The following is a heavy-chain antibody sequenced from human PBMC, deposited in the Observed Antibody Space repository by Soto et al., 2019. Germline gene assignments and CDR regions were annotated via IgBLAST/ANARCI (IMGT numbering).Heavy chain of an antibody. V-gene: IGHV4-34*01. Sequence: SETLSLTCAVYGGSFSGYYWSWIRQPPGKGLEWIGEINHSGSTNYNPSLKSRVTISVDTSKNQFSLKLSSVTAADTAVYYCARGRGYCSSTSCYQAGYNWFDPWGQGTLVTVSS. CDR1: GGSFSGYY. J-gene: IGHJ5*02. CDR2: INHSGST. CDR3: ARGRGYCSSTSCYQAGYNWFDP. D-gene: IGHD2-2*01.